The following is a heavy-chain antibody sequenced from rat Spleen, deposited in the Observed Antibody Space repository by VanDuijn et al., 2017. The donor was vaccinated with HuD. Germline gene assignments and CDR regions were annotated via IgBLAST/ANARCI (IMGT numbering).Heavy chain of an antibody. CDR3: AKDPDSTGIPFDY. D-gene: IGHD1-9*01. CDR1: GFPFSNYD. Sequence: EVQLVESGGGLVQPGRSLKLSCAASGFPFSNYDMAWVRQAPKAGLEWVATISYEGSSTYYRDSVKGRFTISRDNAKSTLYLQMDSLRSEDTATYYCAKDPDSTGIPFDYWGQGVMVTLSS. J-gene: IGHJ2*01. CDR2: ISYEGSST. V-gene: IGHV5-7*01.